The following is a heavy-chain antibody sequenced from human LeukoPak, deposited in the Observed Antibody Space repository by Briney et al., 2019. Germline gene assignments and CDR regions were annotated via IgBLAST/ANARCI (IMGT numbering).Heavy chain of an antibody. CDR1: GDSVSSGSSY. D-gene: IGHD6-19*01. V-gene: IGHV4-61*01. J-gene: IGHJ4*02. Sequence: SETLSLTCTVSGDSVSSGSSYWSWIRQPPGTGLEWIGYIYYSGSTNYNPSLKSRVSISVDTSKNQFSLKLNSVTAADTAVYYCARGSAWYFVFWGQGTRVTVSS. CDR2: IYYSGST. CDR3: ARGSAWYFVF.